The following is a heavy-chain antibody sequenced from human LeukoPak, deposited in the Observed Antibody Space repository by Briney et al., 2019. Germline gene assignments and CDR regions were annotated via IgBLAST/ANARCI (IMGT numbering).Heavy chain of an antibody. CDR1: GGSFSGYD. CDR3: ARKRLYSSSWYGQNWFDP. Sequence: PSETLSLTCAVYGGSFSGYDWSWIRQPPGKGLEWIGEINHSGSTNYNPSLKSRVTISVDTSKNQFSLKLSSVTAADTAVYYCARKRLYSSSWYGQNWFDPWGQGTLVTVSS. CDR2: INHSGST. V-gene: IGHV4-34*01. D-gene: IGHD6-13*01. J-gene: IGHJ5*02.